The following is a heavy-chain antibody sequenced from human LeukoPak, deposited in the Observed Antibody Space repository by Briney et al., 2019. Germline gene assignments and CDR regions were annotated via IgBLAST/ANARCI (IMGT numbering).Heavy chain of an antibody. CDR1: GGTFSSYA. V-gene: IGHV1-69*05. D-gene: IGHD2-21*02. J-gene: IGHJ5*02. Sequence: SVKVSCKASGGTFSSYAISWVRQAPGQGLEWMGRIIPIFGTANYAQKFQGRVTITTGESTSTAYMELSSLRSEDTAVYYCARDKSVVVTAIPFHRGWFDPWGQGTLVTVSS. CDR3: ARDKSVVVTAIPFHRGWFDP. CDR2: IIPIFGTA.